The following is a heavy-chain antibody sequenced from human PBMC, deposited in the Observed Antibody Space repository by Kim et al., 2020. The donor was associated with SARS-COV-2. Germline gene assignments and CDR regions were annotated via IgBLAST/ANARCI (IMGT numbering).Heavy chain of an antibody. J-gene: IGHJ3*02. CDR3: TVNDYVWGSSTYSDAFDI. V-gene: IGHV3-49*04. D-gene: IGHD3-16*01. CDR2: IRSKAYGGTT. Sequence: GGSLRLSCTASGFTFGDYAMSWVRQAPGKGLEWVGFIRSKAYGGTTEYAASVKGRFTISRDDSKSIAYLQMNSLKTEDTAVYYCTVNDYVWGSSTYSDAFDIWGQGTMVTVSS. CDR1: GFTFGDYA.